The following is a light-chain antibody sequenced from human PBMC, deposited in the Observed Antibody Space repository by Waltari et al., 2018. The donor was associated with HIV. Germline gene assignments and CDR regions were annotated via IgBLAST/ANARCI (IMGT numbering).Light chain of an antibody. CDR3: ASYISSSSPE. V-gene: IGLV2-14*01. J-gene: IGLJ3*02. CDR1: SNNGDDYKY. CDR2: EDS. Sequence: QSALTQPASVSGSPGQSITISCTGTSNNGDDYKYVSWYQHHPGKAPKVIIYEDSHRPSGVSNRFSGSKSSNTASLTISGLQPEDEADYFCASYISSSSPEFGGGTKVTVL.